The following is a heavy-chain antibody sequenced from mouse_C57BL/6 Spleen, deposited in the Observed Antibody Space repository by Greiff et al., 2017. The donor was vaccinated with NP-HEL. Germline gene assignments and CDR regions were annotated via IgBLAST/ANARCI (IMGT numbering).Heavy chain of an antibody. CDR2: INYDGSST. Sequence: EVKLVESEGGLVQPGSSMKLSCTASGFTFSDYYMAWVRQVPEKGLEWVANINYDGSSTYYLDSLKSRFIISRDNAKNILYLQMSSLKSEDTATYYWARARHFDVWGTGTTVTVSS. V-gene: IGHV5-16*01. CDR3: ARARHFDV. J-gene: IGHJ1*03. CDR1: GFTFSDYY.